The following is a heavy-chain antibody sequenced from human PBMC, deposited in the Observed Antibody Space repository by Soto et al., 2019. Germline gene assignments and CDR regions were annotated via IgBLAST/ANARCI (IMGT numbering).Heavy chain of an antibody. J-gene: IGHJ4*02. Sequence: QVHLVQSGAEVKKPGASVKVSCKGSGYAFTTYGITWVRQAPGQGLEWMGWISAHNGITNYAQKLQGRVTVTRDTSTSTAYMELRSLRSDDTAVYYCARGRYGDYWGQGVLVTVSS. V-gene: IGHV1-18*01. D-gene: IGHD1-1*01. CDR2: ISAHNGIT. CDR1: GYAFTTYG. CDR3: ARGRYGDY.